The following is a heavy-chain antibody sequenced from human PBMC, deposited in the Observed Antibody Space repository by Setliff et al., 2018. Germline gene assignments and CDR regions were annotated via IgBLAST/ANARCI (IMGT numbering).Heavy chain of an antibody. V-gene: IGHV4-4*07. CDR1: GGSIRSYA. J-gene: IGHJ6*03. D-gene: IGHD2-15*01. CDR3: SRDSWVRVRFTHSYYMDV. CDR2: IHGSGST. Sequence: SETLYLSCTVSGGSIRSYARSWGRQPAGKGLEWIGRIHGSGSTNYNDSRKSRVTISLDKSKNQFSFNLTSVTTADTAVYFCSRDSWVRVRFTHSYYMDVWGKGTTVTVSS.